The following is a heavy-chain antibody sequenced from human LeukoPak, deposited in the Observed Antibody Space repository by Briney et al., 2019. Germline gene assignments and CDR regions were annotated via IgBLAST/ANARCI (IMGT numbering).Heavy chain of an antibody. Sequence: SETLSLTCTVSGYSITSGYYWGWTRQPPGKGLQWVGTIYHSGSTYYNPSLKSRVTISVDTSKNQFSLKLSSVTAADTAVYYCARAFCSGYHEYFQHWGQGTLVTVSS. CDR2: IYHSGST. CDR1: GYSITSGYY. J-gene: IGHJ1*01. V-gene: IGHV4-38-2*02. D-gene: IGHD3-3*01. CDR3: ARAFCSGYHEYFQH.